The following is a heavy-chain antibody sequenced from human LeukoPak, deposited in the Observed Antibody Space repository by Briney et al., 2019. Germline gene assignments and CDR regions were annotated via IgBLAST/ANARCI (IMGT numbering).Heavy chain of an antibody. J-gene: IGHJ5*02. CDR3: ASSYGSGRFDP. CDR2: INSAGSTT. D-gene: IGHD3-10*01. V-gene: IGHV3-74*01. CDR1: GFTFSSYW. Sequence: GGSLRLSCAASGFTFSSYWMHWVRQAPGKGLVWVSLINSAGSTTTYADSVKCRFTISRDNAKNTLYLQMNSLRAEDTAVYYCASSYGSGRFDPWGQGTLVTVSS.